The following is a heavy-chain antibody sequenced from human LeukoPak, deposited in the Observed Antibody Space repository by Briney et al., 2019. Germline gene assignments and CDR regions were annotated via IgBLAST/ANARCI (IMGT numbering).Heavy chain of an antibody. V-gene: IGHV4-59*01. CDR1: GGSISSYY. D-gene: IGHD6-13*01. CDR3: ASSWQQLDNFDY. CDR2: IYYSGST. Sequence: SSETLSLTCTVSGGSISSYYWSWIRQPPGKGLEWIGYIYYSGSTNYNPSLKSRVTISVDTSKNQFSLKLSSVTAADTAVYYCASSWQQLDNFDYWGQGTLVTVSS. J-gene: IGHJ4*02.